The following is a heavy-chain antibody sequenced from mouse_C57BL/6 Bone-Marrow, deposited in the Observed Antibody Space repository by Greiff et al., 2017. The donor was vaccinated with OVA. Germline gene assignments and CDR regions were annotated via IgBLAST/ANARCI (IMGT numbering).Heavy chain of an antibody. CDR3: TRDYYGSSYYWYFDV. J-gene: IGHJ1*03. D-gene: IGHD1-1*01. Sequence: EVKVVESGGGLVQPGGSMKLSCAASGFTFSDAWMDWVRQSPEKGLEWVAEIRNKANNPATYYAEYVKGRFTISRDDSKSSVYLQMNSLRAEDTGIYYGTRDYYGSSYYWYFDVWGTGTTVTVSS. CDR2: IRNKANNPAT. V-gene: IGHV6-6*01. CDR1: GFTFSDAW.